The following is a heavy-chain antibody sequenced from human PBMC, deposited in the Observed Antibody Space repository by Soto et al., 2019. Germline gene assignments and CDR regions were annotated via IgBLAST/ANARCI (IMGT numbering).Heavy chain of an antibody. V-gene: IGHV4-39*01. CDR1: GGCISSRSYF. D-gene: IGHD2-21*02. CDR3: ARHPSDFWFDP. CDR2: IYYSGST. Sequence: PSETLSLTCSVSGGCISSRSYFWGWIRQPPGKGLEWIGSIYYSGSTYYNPSLKSRVTVSVDTSKNQFSLKLSSVTAADTAVYYCARHPSDFWFDPWGQGTLVTVSS. J-gene: IGHJ5*02.